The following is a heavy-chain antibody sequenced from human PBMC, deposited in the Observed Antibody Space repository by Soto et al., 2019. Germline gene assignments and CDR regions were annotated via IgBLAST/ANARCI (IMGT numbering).Heavy chain of an antibody. CDR1: GGSITSDYSC. D-gene: IGHD7-27*01. V-gene: IGHV4-30-4*01. CDR3: ARGPSGDKVHY. J-gene: IGHJ4*02. Sequence: SETLSLTCTVSGGSITSDYSCWSWIRQPPGEGLEWIGHIFDSGTTYTNPSLRSQIAISLDTSKNHFSLTLSSVTAADTAVYYCARGPSGDKVHYWGQGALVTVSS. CDR2: IFDSGTT.